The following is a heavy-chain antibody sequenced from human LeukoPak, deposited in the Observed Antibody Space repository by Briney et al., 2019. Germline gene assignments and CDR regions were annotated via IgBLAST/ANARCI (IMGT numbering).Heavy chain of an antibody. CDR2: ITRSGSNI. CDR1: QLIFSKYG. CDR3: ARLTIYVDTDH. V-gene: IGHV3-48*03. D-gene: IGHD3-16*01. J-gene: IGHJ4*02. Sequence: PGGSLRLSCTGSQLIFSKYGLNWVRQSPGKGLEWISSITRSGSNIDYADSVRGRFTISRDNAKNSLFLHMNSLRVEDTAVYYCARLTIYVDTDHWAQGTLVTVSS.